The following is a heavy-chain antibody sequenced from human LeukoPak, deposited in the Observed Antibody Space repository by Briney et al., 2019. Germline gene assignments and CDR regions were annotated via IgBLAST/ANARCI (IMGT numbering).Heavy chain of an antibody. CDR3: AASRDGYNKFDY. Sequence: SVKVSCKASGFTFTSSAVQWVRQARGQRLEWIGWIVVGSGNTNYAQKFQERVTITRDMSTSTAYMELSSLRSEDTAVYYCAASRDGYNKFDYWGQGTLVTVSS. D-gene: IGHD5-24*01. J-gene: IGHJ4*02. V-gene: IGHV1-58*01. CDR1: GFTFTSSA. CDR2: IVVGSGNT.